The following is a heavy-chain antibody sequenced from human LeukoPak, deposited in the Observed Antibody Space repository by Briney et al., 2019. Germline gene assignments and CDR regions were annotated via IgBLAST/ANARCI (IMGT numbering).Heavy chain of an antibody. CDR2: INHSGST. CDR3: ARKGIAVAGIRVFFPTSILFDY. CDR1: GGSFSGYY. Sequence: SETLSLTCAVYGGSFSGYYWSWIRQPPGKGLEWIGEINHSGSTNYNPSLKGRVTISVDTSKNQFSLKLSSVTAADTAVYYCARKGIAVAGIRVFFPTSILFDYWGQGTLVTVSS. D-gene: IGHD6-19*01. V-gene: IGHV4-34*01. J-gene: IGHJ4*02.